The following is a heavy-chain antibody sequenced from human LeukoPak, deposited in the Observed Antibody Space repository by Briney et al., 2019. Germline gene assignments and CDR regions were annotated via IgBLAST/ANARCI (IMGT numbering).Heavy chain of an antibody. J-gene: IGHJ4*02. Sequence: GASLEISCKGSGYSFTSYWIGGVRQLPGKGREWMGIIYPGDSDTRYSPSFQGQVTISADKSISTAYLQWSSLKASDTAMYYCARHPGYGDYVGYFDYWGQGTLVTVSS. CDR3: ARHPGYGDYVGYFDY. D-gene: IGHD4-17*01. CDR2: IYPGDSDT. V-gene: IGHV5-51*01. CDR1: GYSFTSYW.